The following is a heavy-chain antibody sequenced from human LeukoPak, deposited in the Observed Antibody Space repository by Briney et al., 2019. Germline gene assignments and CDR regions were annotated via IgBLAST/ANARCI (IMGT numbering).Heavy chain of an antibody. CDR2: ISGSGGST. Sequence: SGGSLRLSCAASGFTFSSYAMSWVRQAPGKGLEWVSAISGSGGSTYYADSVKGRFTISRDNSENTLYLQMNSLRAEDTAVYYCAKGSYYYDSSGYYFFDYWGQGTLVTVSS. V-gene: IGHV3-23*01. CDR1: GFTFSSYA. D-gene: IGHD3-22*01. CDR3: AKGSYYYDSSGYYFFDY. J-gene: IGHJ4*02.